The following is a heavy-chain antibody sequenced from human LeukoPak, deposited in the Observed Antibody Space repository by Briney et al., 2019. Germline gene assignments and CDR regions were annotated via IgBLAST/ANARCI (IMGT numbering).Heavy chain of an antibody. V-gene: IGHV3-30*18. D-gene: IGHD3-3*01. CDR1: GFTFSSYG. Sequence: PGGSLRLSCAASGFTFSSYGMHWVRQAPGKGLEWVAVISYDGSNKYYADSVKGRFTIPRDNSKNTLYLQMNSLRAEDTAVYYCAKDGSPYGAQLFWFDYWGQGTLVTVSS. CDR3: AKDGSPYGAQLFWFDY. J-gene: IGHJ4*02. CDR2: ISYDGSNK.